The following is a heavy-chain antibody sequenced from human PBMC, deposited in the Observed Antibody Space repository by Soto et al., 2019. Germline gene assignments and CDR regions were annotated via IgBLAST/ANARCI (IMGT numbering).Heavy chain of an antibody. Sequence: ASVKVSCKASGGTFSSYAISWVRQAPGQGLEWMGWINPNSGGTNYAQKFQGWVTMTRDTSISTAYMELSRLRSDDTAVYYCARDGVTSFDYWGQGTLVTVSS. V-gene: IGHV1-2*04. D-gene: IGHD2-21*02. CDR1: GGTFSSYA. CDR2: INPNSGGT. CDR3: ARDGVTSFDY. J-gene: IGHJ4*02.